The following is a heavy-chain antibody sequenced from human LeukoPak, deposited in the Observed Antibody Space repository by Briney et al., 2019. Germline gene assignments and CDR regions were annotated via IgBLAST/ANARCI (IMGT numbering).Heavy chain of an antibody. D-gene: IGHD1-26*01. CDR2: TNPNSGNT. V-gene: IGHV1-8*01. CDR1: VYTFPIYD. CDR3: ARGPKWTGSYYYFDY. Sequence: ASVTVSYTTSVYTFPIYDINWVRPAPGQGLEGMGWTNPNSGNTGYTRKFQGRVTISRNPSITTAYMELSSLRSEDTAVYYCARGPKWTGSYYYFDYWGQGTLVTVSS. J-gene: IGHJ4*02.